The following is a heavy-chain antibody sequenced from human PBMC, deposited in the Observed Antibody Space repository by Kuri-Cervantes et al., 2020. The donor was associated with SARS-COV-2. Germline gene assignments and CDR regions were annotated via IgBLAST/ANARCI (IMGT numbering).Heavy chain of an antibody. V-gene: IGHV1-46*01. CDR3: ARSTYYGSGSYPNRYYFDY. CDR1: GYTFTSYY. J-gene: IGHJ4*02. D-gene: IGHD3-10*01. CDR2: INPSGGST. Sequence: ASVKVSCKASGYTFTSYYMHWVRQAPGQGLEWMGIINPSGGSTSYAQKSQGRVTMTRDTSTSTVYMELSSLRSEDTAVYYCARSTYYGSGSYPNRYYFDYWGQGTLVTVSS.